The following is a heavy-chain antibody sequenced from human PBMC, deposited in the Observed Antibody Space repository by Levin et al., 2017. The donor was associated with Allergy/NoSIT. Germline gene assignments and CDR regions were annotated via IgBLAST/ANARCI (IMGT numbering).Heavy chain of an antibody. D-gene: IGHD3-22*01. CDR2: ISYDGSNK. CDR3: ARDFYYYDSSGYWC. V-gene: IGHV3-30-3*01. CDR1: GFTFSSYA. J-gene: IGHJ4*02. Sequence: QPGGSLRLSCAASGFTFSSYAMHWVRQAPGKGLEWVAVISYDGSNKYYADSVKGRFTISRDNSKNTLYLQMNSLRAEDTAVYYCARDFYYYDSSGYWCWGQGTLVTVSS.